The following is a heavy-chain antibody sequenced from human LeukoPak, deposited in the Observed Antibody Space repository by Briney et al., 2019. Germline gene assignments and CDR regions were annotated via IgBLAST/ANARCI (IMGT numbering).Heavy chain of an antibody. Sequence: SETLSLTCTVSGGSISSYYWSWIRQPPGKGLEWIGYIYYSGGTNYNPSLKSRVTISVDTSKNQFSLKLSSVTAADTAVYYCARVLWGPAAQTYYYYYYYMDVWGKGTTVTVSS. V-gene: IGHV4-59*01. J-gene: IGHJ6*03. CDR1: GGSISSYY. CDR2: IYYSGGT. D-gene: IGHD2-2*01. CDR3: ARVLWGPAAQTYYYYYYYMDV.